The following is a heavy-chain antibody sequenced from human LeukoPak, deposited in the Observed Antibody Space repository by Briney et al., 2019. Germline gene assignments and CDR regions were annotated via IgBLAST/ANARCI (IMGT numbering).Heavy chain of an antibody. Sequence: GGSLRLSCAASGFTFSSYSMNWVRQAPGKGLEWVSSISSSSSYIYYADSVKGRVTISRDNAKNSLYLQMNSLRAEDTAVYYCARGRITMIVAGGDYWGQGTLVTVSS. V-gene: IGHV3-21*01. CDR1: GFTFSSYS. CDR3: ARGRITMIVAGGDY. J-gene: IGHJ4*02. D-gene: IGHD3-22*01. CDR2: ISSSSSYI.